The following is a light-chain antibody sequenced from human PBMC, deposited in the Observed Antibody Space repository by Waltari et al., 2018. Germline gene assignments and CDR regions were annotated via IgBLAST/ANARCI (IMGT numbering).Light chain of an antibody. Sequence: QTVVTQEPSFSVSPGGTVTLSCGLSSGSVSSSYFVSWYQQTPGQAPRALIYSTNTRSSGVPERFSGSILENKAALTITGAQADDESDYYCALYLGSGFSWVFGGGTKLTVL. V-gene: IGLV8-61*01. J-gene: IGLJ3*02. CDR3: ALYLGSGFSWV. CDR1: SGSVSSSYF. CDR2: STN.